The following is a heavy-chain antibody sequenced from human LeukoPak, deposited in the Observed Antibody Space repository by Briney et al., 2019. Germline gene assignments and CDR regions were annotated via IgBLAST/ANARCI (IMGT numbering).Heavy chain of an antibody. Sequence: SEALSLSCAVHVDSFSGYYWSWIRQPPGKGVEWVGEINHRRSNTYHPSLKSRVAISVDTSKNQCSLKLSSVHAADKAVHYCARGRVGYYYGSGTLNWFDPWGQGTLVTVSS. J-gene: IGHJ5*02. D-gene: IGHD3-10*01. CDR1: VDSFSGYY. CDR2: INHRRSN. V-gene: IGHV4-34*01. CDR3: ARGRVGYYYGSGTLNWFDP.